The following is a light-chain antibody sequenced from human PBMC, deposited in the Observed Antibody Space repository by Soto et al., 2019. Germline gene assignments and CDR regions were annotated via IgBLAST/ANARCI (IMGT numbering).Light chain of an antibody. J-gene: IGKJ5*01. CDR1: QSISSY. CDR3: QQRSKWPIT. Sequence: EIVLTQSPSTLSVSPGERATLSCRASQSISSYVAWYQQKPGQAPRLLIYDASSRATGFPARFSGSGSGTDFTLTISSLEPDDFAVYYCQQRSKWPITFGQGTRLEIK. CDR2: DAS. V-gene: IGKV3-11*01.